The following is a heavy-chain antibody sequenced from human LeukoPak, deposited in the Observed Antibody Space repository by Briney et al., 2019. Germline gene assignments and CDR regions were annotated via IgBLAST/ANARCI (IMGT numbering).Heavy chain of an antibody. CDR1: GFTFSSNW. J-gene: IGHJ4*02. CDR2: IKEDGGEK. V-gene: IGHV3-7*01. CDR3: ARPLFSVAGGY. Sequence: GGSLRLSCAASGFTFSSNWMSWVRQAPGKGLEWLANIKEDGGEKYYVDSVKGRFTISRDNAKNSLYLQMNSLRAEDTAVYYCARPLFSVAGGYWGQGPLVTVSS. D-gene: IGHD6-19*01.